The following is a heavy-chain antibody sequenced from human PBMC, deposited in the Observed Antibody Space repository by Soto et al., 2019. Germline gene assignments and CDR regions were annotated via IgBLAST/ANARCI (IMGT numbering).Heavy chain of an antibody. CDR3: AKGRWMATIRTVCHFDY. CDR1: GFTFSSYA. Sequence: GGSLRLSCAASGFTFSSYAMSWVRQAPGKGLEWVSAISGSGGSTYYADSVKGRFTISRDNSKNTLYLQMNSLRAEDTAVYYCAKGRWMATIRTVCHFDYWGQGTLVTVSS. V-gene: IGHV3-23*01. D-gene: IGHD5-12*01. J-gene: IGHJ4*02. CDR2: ISGSGGST.